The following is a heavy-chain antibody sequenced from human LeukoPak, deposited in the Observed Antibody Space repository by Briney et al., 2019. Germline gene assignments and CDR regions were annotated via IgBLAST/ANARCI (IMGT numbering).Heavy chain of an antibody. CDR3: ARRRLRGRTLNWFDP. V-gene: IGHV3-11*01. J-gene: IGHJ5*02. CDR2: ISSSGSTI. CDR1: GFTFSDYY. Sequence: GGSLRLSCAASGFTFSDYYMSWIRQAPGKGLEWVSYISSSGSTIYYADSVKGRFTISRDNAKNSLYLQMNSLRAEDTAVYYCARRRLRGRTLNWFDPWGQGTLVTVSS. D-gene: IGHD3-16*01.